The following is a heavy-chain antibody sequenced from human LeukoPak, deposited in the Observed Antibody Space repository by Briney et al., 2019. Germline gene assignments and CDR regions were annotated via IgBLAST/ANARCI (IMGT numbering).Heavy chain of an antibody. CDR2: IKPGGNEK. Sequence: GGSLRLSCAASGFTFSSYCMTWVRQGPGKGLEWVANIKPGGNEKYYVGSVKGRFTISRDNAKNSLYLQMNSLRAEDTAFYYCARVTSRDPLHYWGQGTLVTVSS. CDR3: ARVTSRDPLHY. D-gene: IGHD2-21*02. V-gene: IGHV3-7*03. J-gene: IGHJ4*02. CDR1: GFTFSSYC.